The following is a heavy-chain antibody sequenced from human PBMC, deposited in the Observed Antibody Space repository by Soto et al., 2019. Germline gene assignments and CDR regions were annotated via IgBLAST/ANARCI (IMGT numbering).Heavy chain of an antibody. CDR2: LLVSGGRT. CDR1: GFTFNSHV. CDR3: AKRPTIAGGNWYFDL. J-gene: IGHJ2*01. Sequence: EVQLLESGGGLVQPGGSLRLSCAASGFTFNSHVVSWVRQAPGMGLEWVSTLLVSGGRTYYADSVKGRFTFSRDSSKNTLFLQMNSLGGEDTAVYYCAKRPTIAGGNWYFDLWGRGTLVTVAS. V-gene: IGHV3-23*01. D-gene: IGHD3-9*01.